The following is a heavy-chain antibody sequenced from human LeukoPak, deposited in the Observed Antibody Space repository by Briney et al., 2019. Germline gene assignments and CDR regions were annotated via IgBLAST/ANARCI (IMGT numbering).Heavy chain of an antibody. J-gene: IGHJ6*02. V-gene: IGHV3-53*01. CDR2: IYSGGST. D-gene: IGHD6-6*01. CDR1: GFTVSSNY. CDR3: ASPSRGYYYGMDV. Sequence: GGSLRLSCAASGFTVSSNYMSWVRQAPGKGLEWVSVIYSGGSTYYADSVKGRFTISRDNSKNTLYLQTNSLRAEDTAVYYCASPSRGYYYGMDVWGQGTTVTVSS.